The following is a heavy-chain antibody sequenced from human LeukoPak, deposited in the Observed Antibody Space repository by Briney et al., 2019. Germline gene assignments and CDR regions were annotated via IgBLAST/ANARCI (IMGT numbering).Heavy chain of an antibody. Sequence: PGWSVRLSCAGSGFTFNNSWMHWVRQAPGKGLVWVSRINSDGTRSYADSVKGRFTISRDNAKNTLFLQMNSLRVEDTAVYFCASPRSGDRGGYHDPCDIWGQRTMVTVSS. V-gene: IGHV3-74*01. CDR1: GFTFNNSW. D-gene: IGHD3-22*01. CDR2: INSDGTR. CDR3: ASPRSGDRGGYHDPCDI. J-gene: IGHJ3*02.